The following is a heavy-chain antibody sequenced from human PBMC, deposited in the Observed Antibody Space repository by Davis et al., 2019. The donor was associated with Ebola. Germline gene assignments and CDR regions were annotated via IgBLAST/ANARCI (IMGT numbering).Heavy chain of an antibody. J-gene: IGHJ5*02. Sequence: SETLSLTCAVSGGSFSGYYWSWIRQPPGKGLEWIGYIYYSGSTNYNPSLKSRVTISVDTSKNQFSLKLSSVTAADTAVYYCARGLTWSSGWYGIWFDPWGQGTLVTVSS. CDR1: GGSFSGYY. CDR3: ARGLTWSSGWYGIWFDP. V-gene: IGHV4-59*01. CDR2: IYYSGST. D-gene: IGHD6-19*01.